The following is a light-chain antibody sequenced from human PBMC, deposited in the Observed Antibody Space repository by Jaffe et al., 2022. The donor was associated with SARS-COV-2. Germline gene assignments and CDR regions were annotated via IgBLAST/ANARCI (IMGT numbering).Light chain of an antibody. CDR3: SSYTTSTTMV. J-gene: IGLJ3*02. CDR1: SNDVGAYNF. CDR2: DVS. V-gene: IGLV2-14*03. Sequence: QSALTQPASVSGSPGQSITISCTGTSNDVGAYNFVSWYQQHPGKAPKVIIYDVSNRPSGVSSRFSGSKSGNMASLTISGVQAEDEAEYYCSSYTTSTTMVFGGGTKLTVL.